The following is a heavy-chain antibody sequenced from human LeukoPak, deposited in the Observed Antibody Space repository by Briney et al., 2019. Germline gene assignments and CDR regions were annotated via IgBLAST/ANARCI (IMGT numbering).Heavy chain of an antibody. D-gene: IGHD3-10*02. V-gene: IGHV3-69-1*02. Sequence: PGGSLRLSCAASGFTFSTYSMNWVRQAPGKGLEWVSSMSSGSTIYYADSVKGRFTISRDNAKNSLYLQMNSLRAEDTAVYYCAELGITMIGGVWGKGTTVTISS. CDR3: AELGITMIGGV. CDR2: MSSGSTI. CDR1: GFTFSTYS. J-gene: IGHJ6*04.